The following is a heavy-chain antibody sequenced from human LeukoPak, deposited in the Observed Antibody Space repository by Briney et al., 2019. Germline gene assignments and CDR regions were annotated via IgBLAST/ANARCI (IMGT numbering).Heavy chain of an antibody. Sequence: ETLSLTCTISRGSISSYYWSWIRQPAGKGLGWIGRIYTSGSTNYNPSLKSRVTMSVDTSKNQFSLKLSSVTAAETAVYYCARSTKVAGTPACFDYWGQGTLVTVSS. D-gene: IGHD6-19*01. CDR2: IYTSGST. J-gene: IGHJ4*02. CDR1: RGSISSYY. V-gene: IGHV4-4*07. CDR3: ARSTKVAGTPACFDY.